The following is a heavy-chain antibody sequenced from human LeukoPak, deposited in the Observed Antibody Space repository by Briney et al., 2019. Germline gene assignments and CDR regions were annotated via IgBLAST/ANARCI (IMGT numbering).Heavy chain of an antibody. CDR1: GFSITNIY. V-gene: IGHV3-66*01. CDR2: IYSGGST. Sequence: GGSLRLSCSASGFSITNIYISWVRQAPGKGLEWVSVIYSGGSTYYADSVKGRFTFSRDNSKNTLYLQMNSLRAEDTAVYYCARDTYSSGWYGGFEYWGQGTLVTVSS. J-gene: IGHJ4*02. CDR3: ARDTYSSGWYGGFEY. D-gene: IGHD6-19*01.